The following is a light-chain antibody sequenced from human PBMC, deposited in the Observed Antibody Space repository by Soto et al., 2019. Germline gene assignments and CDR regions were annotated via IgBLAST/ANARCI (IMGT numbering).Light chain of an antibody. V-gene: IGKV1-39*01. CDR3: QQSYTTPRT. Sequence: QMTQSPSSLSASVGARVTITCRASQTIRTSLNWYQQKPGKAPKLLIYGASTLQSGVPSRFSGTGSATDLTPTISSLQPEDFAIYYCQQSYTTPRTFGQGTKVEV. CDR1: QTIRTS. CDR2: GAS. J-gene: IGKJ1*01.